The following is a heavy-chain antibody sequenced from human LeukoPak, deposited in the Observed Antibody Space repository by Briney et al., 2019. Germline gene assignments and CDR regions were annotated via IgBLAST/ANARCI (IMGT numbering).Heavy chain of an antibody. CDR1: GYTLTELS. Sequence: GASVKVSCKVSGYTLTELSMHWVRQAPGKGLEWMGGFDPEDGETIYAQKFQGRVTMTEDTSTDTAYMELSSLRSGDTAVYYCATEGSGYSAPDYWGQGTLVTVSS. CDR2: FDPEDGET. CDR3: ATEGSGYSAPDY. V-gene: IGHV1-24*01. J-gene: IGHJ4*02. D-gene: IGHD3-22*01.